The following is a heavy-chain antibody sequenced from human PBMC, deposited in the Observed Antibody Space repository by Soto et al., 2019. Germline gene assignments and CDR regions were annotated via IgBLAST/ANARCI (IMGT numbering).Heavy chain of an antibody. Sequence: GASVKVSCKASGDTFTSYGISWVRQAPGQGLEWMGWISAYNGNTNYAQKLQGRVTMTTDTSTSTAYMELRSLRSDDTAVYYCPRVRTRVVVAATPAYWGQGTLVTVSS. CDR3: PRVRTRVVVAATPAY. D-gene: IGHD2-15*01. CDR1: GDTFTSYG. CDR2: ISAYNGNT. V-gene: IGHV1-18*01. J-gene: IGHJ4*02.